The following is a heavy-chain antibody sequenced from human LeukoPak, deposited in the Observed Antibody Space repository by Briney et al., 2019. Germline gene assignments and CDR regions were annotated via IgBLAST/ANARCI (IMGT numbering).Heavy chain of an antibody. CDR1: GGSISSYY. V-gene: IGHV4-59*12. CDR3: ARGKGRLRIASRSSLFDY. Sequence: PSETLSLTCTVSGGSISSYYWNWVRQPPGKGLEWIGYVFYSGVTYYNPSLKSRVTISIDTSKNQFSLKLSSVTAADTAVYYCARGKGRLRIASRSSLFDYWGQGTLVTVSS. D-gene: IGHD6-13*01. CDR2: VFYSGVT. J-gene: IGHJ4*02.